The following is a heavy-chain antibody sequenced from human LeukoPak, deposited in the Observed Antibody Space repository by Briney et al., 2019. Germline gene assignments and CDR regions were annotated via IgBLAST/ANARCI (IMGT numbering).Heavy chain of an antibody. CDR1: GFTFSNYS. CDR2: IGNGGSI. J-gene: IGHJ4*02. V-gene: IGHV3-64*02. CDR3: ARDFWYGSGFDH. D-gene: IGHD5-24*01. Sequence: GGSLTLSCAASGFTFSNYSLHWVRQAPGKGLQYVSGIGNGGSIDYADSVKGRFTISRDNSKNKLYIQMGSLRPEDMAVYYCARDFWYGSGFDHWGQGTLVTVSS.